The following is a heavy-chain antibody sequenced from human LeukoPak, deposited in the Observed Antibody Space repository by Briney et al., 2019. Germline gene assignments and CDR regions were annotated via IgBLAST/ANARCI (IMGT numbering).Heavy chain of an antibody. CDR3: ARDWARPVGATKGVLGY. CDR1: GFSFSNYG. V-gene: IGHV3-30*02. J-gene: IGHJ4*02. Sequence: GGSLRLSCAASGFSFSNYGMHWVRQAPGKGLEWVAFIRYDGTNEYYADSVKGRFTISRDNSKNTLYLQMNSLRAEDTAVYYCARDWARPVGATKGVLGYWGQGTLVTVSS. D-gene: IGHD1-26*01. CDR2: IRYDGTNE.